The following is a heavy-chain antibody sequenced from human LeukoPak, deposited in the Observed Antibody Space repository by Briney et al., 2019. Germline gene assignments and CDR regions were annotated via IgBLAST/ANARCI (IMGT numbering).Heavy chain of an antibody. J-gene: IGHJ4*02. D-gene: IGHD2-15*01. CDR1: GFTFSNYG. V-gene: IGHV3-30*03. Sequence: PGRSLRLSCAVSGFTFSNYGLHWVRQAPGKGLEWVALLSSGGINKHYADSVKGRFIISRDNSMNTLYLQMNSLRVEDTAVYYCARDHAGSGRAFDNWGQGTLVTVSS. CDR3: ARDHAGSGRAFDN. CDR2: LSSGGINK.